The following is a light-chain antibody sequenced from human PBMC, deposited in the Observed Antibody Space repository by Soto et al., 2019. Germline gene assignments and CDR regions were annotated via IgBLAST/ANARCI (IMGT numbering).Light chain of an antibody. V-gene: IGKV3-15*01. CDR1: QNFGSSY. J-gene: IGKJ2*01. CDR3: QQYNSWPPYT. CDR2: GAS. Sequence: EVVLTQSPATVSLSPGERATLSCRASQNFGSSYLSSYQQKPPQAPRLLIYGASTMATGTPARFSGSGSGTEFTLTISSLQSEDFAVYYCQQYNSWPPYTFGQGTKVDIK.